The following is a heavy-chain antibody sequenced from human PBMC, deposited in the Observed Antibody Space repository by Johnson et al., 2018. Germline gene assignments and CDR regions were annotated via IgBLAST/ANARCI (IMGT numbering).Heavy chain of an antibody. D-gene: IGHD3-3*02. CDR3: ARVPSIRYYYYGLDV. J-gene: IGHJ6*02. CDR2: IYHSGST. V-gene: IGHV4-59*01. CDR1: GGSISSYY. Sequence: QVQLQESGPGLVKPSETLSLTCSVSGGSISSYYWSWVRQPPGKGLEWIGYIYHSGSTDYNPSLKSRVTISMDTSRNQFSLRLNSVTAADPAVYYCARVPSIRYYYYGLDVWGQGTTVTVS.